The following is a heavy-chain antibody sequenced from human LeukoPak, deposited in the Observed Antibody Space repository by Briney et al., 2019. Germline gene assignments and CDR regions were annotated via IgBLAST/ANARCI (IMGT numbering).Heavy chain of an antibody. J-gene: IGHJ5*01. Sequence: GGSLRLSCAASGFTFRDYNMHWVRQGPGKGLEWVSFISWDGGIKYYADSVKGRFTISRDNRKNSVYLQMNSLTTEDTALYHCAKDAVPGNYYSSGNNWFGSWGQGTLVTVSS. CDR3: AKDAVPGNYYSSGNNWFGS. CDR2: ISWDGGIK. D-gene: IGHD3-22*01. V-gene: IGHV3-43*01. CDR1: GFTFRDYN.